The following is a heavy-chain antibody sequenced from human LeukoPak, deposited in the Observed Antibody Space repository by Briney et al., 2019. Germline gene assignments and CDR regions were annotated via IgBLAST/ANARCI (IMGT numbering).Heavy chain of an antibody. J-gene: IGHJ4*02. V-gene: IGHV3-23*01. CDR1: GFTVTSYA. D-gene: IGHD4-11*01. CDR2: ISSDGSP. CDR3: AKRRDNSNYYFFDF. Sequence: PGGSLRLSRAASGFTVTSYAMYWVRQTPGMGLEWVSAISSDGSPYYADSVKGRFTISRDTSKNTVWLKMNSLRADDTAVYYCAKRRDNSNYYFFDFWGQGILVTVSS.